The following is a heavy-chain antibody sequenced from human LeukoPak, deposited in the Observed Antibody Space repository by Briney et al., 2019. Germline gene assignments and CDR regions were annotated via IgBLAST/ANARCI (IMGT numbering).Heavy chain of an antibody. CDR2: ITGSGGST. CDR3: ATRSAVAGFYDF. V-gene: IGHV3-23*01. CDR1: GFAFSSYA. J-gene: IGHJ4*02. D-gene: IGHD6-19*01. Sequence: PGGSLRLSCAASGFAFSSYAMSWVRQAPGKGLEWVSAITGSGGSTFYADSEKGRFTFSRDNSKNTLYLQMNSLRAEDTAVYYCATRSAVAGFYDFWGQGPWSPSPQ.